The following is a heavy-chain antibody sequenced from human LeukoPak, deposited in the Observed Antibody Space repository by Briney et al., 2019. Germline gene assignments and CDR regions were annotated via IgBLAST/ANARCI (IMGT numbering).Heavy chain of an antibody. V-gene: IGHV1-8*01. J-gene: IGHJ4*02. CDR2: INPNSGKT. CDR1: GYTFTSYD. Sequence: ASVKVSCKASGYTFTSYDINWVRQATGQGLEWRGWINPNSGKTGYAQNFQGSVTMTRTTSISTAYMELSSLRSEATAVYSCARRVGYYDSSGYYCFGYWGQGTLVTVSS. D-gene: IGHD3-22*01. CDR3: ARRVGYYDSSGYYCFGY.